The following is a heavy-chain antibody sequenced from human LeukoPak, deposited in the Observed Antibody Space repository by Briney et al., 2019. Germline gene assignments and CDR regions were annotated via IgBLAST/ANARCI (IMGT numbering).Heavy chain of an antibody. J-gene: IGHJ4*02. V-gene: IGHV1-69*04. CDR1: GGTFSSYA. CDR3: AKGGGYYDSSGYQDY. D-gene: IGHD3-22*01. Sequence: SVRVSCKASGGTFSSYAISWVRQAPGQGLEWMGRIIPILGIANYAQKFQGRVTITADKSTSTAYMELRSLRSDDTAVYYCAKGGGYYDSSGYQDYWGQGTLVTVSS. CDR2: IIPILGIA.